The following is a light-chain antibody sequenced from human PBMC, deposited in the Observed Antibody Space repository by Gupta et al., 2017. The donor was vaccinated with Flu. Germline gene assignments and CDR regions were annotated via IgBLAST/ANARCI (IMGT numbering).Light chain of an antibody. CDR1: QSVGSN. CDR3: QQYNNWPLLT. V-gene: IGKV3-15*01. J-gene: IGKJ4*01. CDR2: GAS. Sequence: DTVLTQSPATLSVSLGDRVTLSCWASQSVGSNLAWYQQKPGQTPRLLIYGASSRATGIPARFNGSGSGTDFTLTITSLQSEDFAVYYCQQYNNWPLLTFGGGTKVEI.